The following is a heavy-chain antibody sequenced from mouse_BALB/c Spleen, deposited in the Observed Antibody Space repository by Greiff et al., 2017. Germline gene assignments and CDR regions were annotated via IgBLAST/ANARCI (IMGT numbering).Heavy chain of an antibody. V-gene: IGHV5-9-4*01. Sequence: EVKLVESGGGLVKPGGSLKLSCAASGFTFSSYAMSWVRQSPEKRLEWVAEISSGGSYTYYPDTVTGRFTISRDNAKNTLYLEMSSLRSEDTAMYYCARHGRGSDYGSSYDWYFDVWGAGTTVTVSS. D-gene: IGHD1-1*01. CDR2: ISSGGSYT. CDR1: GFTFSSYA. J-gene: IGHJ1*01. CDR3: ARHGRGSDYGSSYDWYFDV.